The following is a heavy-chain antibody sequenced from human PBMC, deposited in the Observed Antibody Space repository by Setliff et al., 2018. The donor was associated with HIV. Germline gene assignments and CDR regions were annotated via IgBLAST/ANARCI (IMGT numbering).Heavy chain of an antibody. Sequence: SETLSLTCTVSGDSVSSASYYWSWIRQPPGKGLEWIGEINQSGNTNFNPSLKSRLIISVDTSKSQFSLKLTSVTAADTALYYCAREGGQGYSGSGSFYHRNFDLWGRGTLVTVSS. CDR2: INQSGNT. D-gene: IGHD3-10*01. J-gene: IGHJ2*01. CDR3: AREGGQGYSGSGSFYHRNFDL. CDR1: GDSVSSASYY. V-gene: IGHV4-61*01.